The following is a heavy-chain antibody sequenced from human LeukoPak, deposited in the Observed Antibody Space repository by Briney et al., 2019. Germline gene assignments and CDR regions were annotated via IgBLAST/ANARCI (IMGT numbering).Heavy chain of an antibody. Sequence: GGSLRLSCAASGFTFSNAWMSWVRQAPGKGLEWVGRIKSKTVGVTTDYPAPVKGRFTISRDDSKNTVYLQMNSLKTEDTAVYYCTTDRGIAVRPLFDYWGQGTLVTVSS. CDR2: IKSKTVGVTT. J-gene: IGHJ4*02. CDR3: TTDRGIAVRPLFDY. V-gene: IGHV3-15*01. CDR1: GFTFSNAW. D-gene: IGHD6-6*01.